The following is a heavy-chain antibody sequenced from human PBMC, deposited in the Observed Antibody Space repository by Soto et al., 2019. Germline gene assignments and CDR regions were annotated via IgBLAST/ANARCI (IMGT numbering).Heavy chain of an antibody. J-gene: IGHJ4*02. Sequence: SVKVSCKASGGTFSNYVVNWVRQALGQGLEWMGRIIPIPGAANYAQKFQGRVTITADKSTSTSYMELSSLRSEDTAVYYCARDMTRTVVPYFDFWGQGTLVTVSS. V-gene: IGHV1-69*04. CDR3: ARDMTRTVVPYFDF. CDR1: GGTFSNYV. D-gene: IGHD1-7*01. CDR2: IIPIPGAA.